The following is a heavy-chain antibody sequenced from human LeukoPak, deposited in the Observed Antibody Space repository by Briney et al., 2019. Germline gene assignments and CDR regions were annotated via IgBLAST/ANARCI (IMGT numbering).Heavy chain of an antibody. CDR2: ISVYNGNK. J-gene: IGHJ4*02. Sequence: ASVTVSCKASGYTFNSYGITWVRQAPGQGLEWMGWISVYNGNKNYAQNLQGRVTMTTDTSTSTAYMELRSLRSDDTTVYYCARAGLTTDSSVNYWGQGSLVTVSS. D-gene: IGHD3-22*01. CDR1: GYTFNSYG. V-gene: IGHV1-18*01. CDR3: ARAGLTTDSSVNY.